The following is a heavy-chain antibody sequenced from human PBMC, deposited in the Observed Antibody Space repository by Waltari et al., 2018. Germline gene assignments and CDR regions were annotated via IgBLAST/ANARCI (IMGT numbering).Heavy chain of an antibody. V-gene: IGHV1-69*01. J-gene: IGHJ4*02. CDR3: ARRDGYNYYFDY. CDR1: GGTFSSYA. D-gene: IGHD5-12*01. Sequence: SGGTFSSYAISWVRQAPGQGLEWMGGIIPIFGTANYAQKFQGRVTITADESTSTAYMELSSLRSEDTAVYYCARRDGYNYYFDYWGQGTLVTVSS. CDR2: IIPIFGTA.